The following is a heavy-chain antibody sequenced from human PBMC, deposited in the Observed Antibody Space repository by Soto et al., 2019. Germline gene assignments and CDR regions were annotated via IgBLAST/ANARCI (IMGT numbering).Heavy chain of an antibody. CDR2: INQDESES. J-gene: IGHJ3*01. V-gene: IGHV3-7*01. CDR1: GFSFKTFW. D-gene: IGHD6-6*01. Sequence: EMQLVESGGGSVQPGESLRLSCAASGFSFKTFWMSWVRQAPGKGLEWVANINQDESESHYVDSVKGRFTISRDNAKSSVSLQMNDLRVEDTAVYSCVSANIVGRPGGGQGTMVTVSS. CDR3: VSANIVGRPG.